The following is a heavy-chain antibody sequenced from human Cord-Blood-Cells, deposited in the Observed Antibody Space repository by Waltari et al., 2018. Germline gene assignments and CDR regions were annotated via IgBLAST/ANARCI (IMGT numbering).Heavy chain of an antibody. CDR2: IKQDGSEK. V-gene: IGHV3-7*01. CDR3: ASSPGLYYFDY. J-gene: IGHJ4*02. CDR1: GFPFSSYW. Sequence: EVQLVESGGGLVQPGGSLRLSCAASGFPFSSYWMSWVRQAPGKGLEWVANIKQDGSEKYYVDSVKGRFTISRDNAKNSLYLQMNSLRAEDTAVYYCASSPGLYYFDYWGQGTLVTVSS.